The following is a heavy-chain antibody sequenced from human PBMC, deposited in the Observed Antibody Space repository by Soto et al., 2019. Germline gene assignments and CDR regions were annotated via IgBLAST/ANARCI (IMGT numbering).Heavy chain of an antibody. CDR3: ARASSGCGGSCYQRDYQYGMDV. Sequence: SVKVSCKASGGPFSTYAISWVRQAPGQGLEWMGGIIPIFGTANYAQKFQGRVTITADESTSTAYMELSSLRSEDTAIYYCARASSGCGGSCYQRDYQYGMDVWGLGTTVTVSS. CDR1: GGPFSTYA. V-gene: IGHV1-69*13. CDR2: IIPIFGTA. D-gene: IGHD2-15*01. J-gene: IGHJ6*02.